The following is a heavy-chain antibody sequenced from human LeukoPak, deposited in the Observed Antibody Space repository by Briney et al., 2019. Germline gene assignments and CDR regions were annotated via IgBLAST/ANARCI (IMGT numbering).Heavy chain of an antibody. D-gene: IGHD3-10*01. CDR1: GFTLSSFW. CDR2: MKQDGSQK. V-gene: IGHV3-7*01. J-gene: IGHJ4*02. Sequence: GGSLRLSCAASGFTLSSFWMSWVRQAPVKGLEWVANMKQDGSQKYYVDSVKGRFTISRDNVQNSLYLQMNSLRAEDTAVYYCATGDYFASGSYSDSWGQGTLVTVSS. CDR3: ATGDYFASGSYSDS.